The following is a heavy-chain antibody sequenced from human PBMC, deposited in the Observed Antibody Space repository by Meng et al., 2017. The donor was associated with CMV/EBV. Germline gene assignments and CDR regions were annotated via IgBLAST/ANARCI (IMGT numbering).Heavy chain of an antibody. J-gene: IGHJ4*02. D-gene: IGHD2-2*01. V-gene: IGHV3-30*02. CDR1: GFTFSSYG. CDR2: IRYDGSNK. CDR3: AKVASRPWEDSSWGDY. Sequence: GGSLRLSCAASGFTFSSYGIHWVRQAPGKGLKWVAFIRYDGSNKYYADSVKGRFTISRDNSKNTLYLQMNSLRAEDTAVYYCAKVASRPWEDSSWGDYWGQGTLVTVSS.